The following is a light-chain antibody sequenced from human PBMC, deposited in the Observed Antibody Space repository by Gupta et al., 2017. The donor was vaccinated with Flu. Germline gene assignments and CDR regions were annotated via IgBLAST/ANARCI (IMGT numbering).Light chain of an antibody. CDR3: QASDIRSWV. Sequence: FMLTQPRSVSEYPRKTITISCRRDSGNIASKYVQWYQHRPGSAPTTVIYKDDQRPPGVPDRFSASIDSSSNSASLTISGLKTEDEADYYCQASDIRSWVFGGGTKVTVL. CDR1: SGNIASKY. V-gene: IGLV6-57*03. CDR2: KDD. J-gene: IGLJ3*02.